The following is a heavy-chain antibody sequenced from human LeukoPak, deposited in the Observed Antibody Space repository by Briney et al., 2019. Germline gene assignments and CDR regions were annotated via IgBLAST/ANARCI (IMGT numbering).Heavy chain of an antibody. CDR1: DGSFSGYY. CDR2: INHSGST. CDR3: ARGKRFTPIFGVLPWFDP. Sequence: IPSETLSLTCAVYDGSFSGYYWSWIRQPPVKGLEWIGEINHSGSTNYNPSLKSRVTISVDTSKNQFSLKLSSVTAADTAVYYCARGKRFTPIFGVLPWFDPWGQGTLVTVSS. J-gene: IGHJ5*02. D-gene: IGHD3-3*01. V-gene: IGHV4-34*01.